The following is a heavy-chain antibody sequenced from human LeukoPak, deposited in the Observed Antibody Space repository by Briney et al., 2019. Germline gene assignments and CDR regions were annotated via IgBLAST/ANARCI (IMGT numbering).Heavy chain of an antibody. CDR3: AIAYGDYTPGDY. CDR2: ISSSSSYI. J-gene: IGHJ4*02. V-gene: IGHV3-21*01. CDR1: GFTFSNYS. D-gene: IGHD4-17*01. Sequence: GESLKISCAASGFTFSNYSMNWVRQAPGKGLEWVSSISSSSSYIYYADSVKGRFTISRDNAKNSLYLQMSSLRAEDTAVYYCAIAYGDYTPGDYWGQGTLVTVSS.